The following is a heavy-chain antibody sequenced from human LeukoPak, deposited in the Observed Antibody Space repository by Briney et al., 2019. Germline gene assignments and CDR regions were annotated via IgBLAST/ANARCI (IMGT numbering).Heavy chain of an antibody. J-gene: IGHJ5*02. CDR2: ISSSVLGT. D-gene: IGHD1-26*01. Sequence: PGGSLRLSCAASGFTFDKYAMTWVRQAPGKGLEWVASISSSVLGTYYTDSVKGRFTISRDNSKNTLYLQMDRLRADDTALYYCAKDRVGAVAMELDLWGQGTLVTVSS. CDR3: AKDRVGAVAMELDL. V-gene: IGHV3-23*01. CDR1: GFTFDKYA.